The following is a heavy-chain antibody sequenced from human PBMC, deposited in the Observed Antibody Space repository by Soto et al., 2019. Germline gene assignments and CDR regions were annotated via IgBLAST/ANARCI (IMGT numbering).Heavy chain of an antibody. CDR2: IIPIFGTA. CDR1: GGTFSSYA. CDR3: ARKGSGSYLDYYGMDV. D-gene: IGHD1-26*01. J-gene: IGHJ6*02. V-gene: IGHV1-69*01. Sequence: QVQLVQSGAEVKKPGSSVKVSCKASGGTFSSYAISWVRQAPGQGLEWMGGIIPIFGTANYAQKFQGRVTITADESTSTAYMELSSLRSEDTAVYYCARKGSGSYLDYYGMDVWGQGTTVTVSS.